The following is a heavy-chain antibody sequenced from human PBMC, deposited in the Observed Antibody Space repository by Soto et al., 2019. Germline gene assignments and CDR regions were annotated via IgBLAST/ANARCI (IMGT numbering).Heavy chain of an antibody. CDR2: ISAYNGNT. CDR3: ARSIAAAGMGGAVSWFDP. J-gene: IGHJ5*02. V-gene: IGHV1-18*01. D-gene: IGHD6-13*01. CDR1: GYTFTSYG. Sequence: QVQLVQSGAEVKKPGASVKVSCKASGYTFTSYGISWVRQAPGQGLEWMGWISAYNGNTNYAQKLQCRVTMPTDTSTSTAYMELRSLRSDDTAVYYCARSIAAAGMGGAVSWFDPWGQGTLVTVSS.